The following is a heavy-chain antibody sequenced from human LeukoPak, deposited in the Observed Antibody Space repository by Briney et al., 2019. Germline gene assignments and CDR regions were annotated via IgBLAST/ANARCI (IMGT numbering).Heavy chain of an antibody. CDR3: ARVRGYYGAGSYSPPDY. CDR2: INSDGSST. CDR1: GFTFSSYW. V-gene: IGHV3-74*01. D-gene: IGHD3-10*01. Sequence: GGSLRLSCAASGFTFSSYWMHWVRQAPGKGLVWVSRINSDGSSTSYADSVKGRFTISRDNAKNTLYLQMNSLRAEDTAVYYCARVRGYYGAGSYSPPDYWGQGTLVTV. J-gene: IGHJ4*02.